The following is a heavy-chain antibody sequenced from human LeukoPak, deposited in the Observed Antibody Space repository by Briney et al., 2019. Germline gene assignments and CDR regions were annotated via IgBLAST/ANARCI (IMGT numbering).Heavy chain of an antibody. CDR3: AKWGDYDVLTGYYDSEY. CDR1: GFSFSNYA. Sequence: GASLRVSCAASGFSFSNYAMSWVRQVPGKGLEWVSAISGRVDRTYYADSVKGRFTISRDTSKTTLYLQMNSLRAEDTAVYYCAKWGDYDVLTGYYDSEYWGQGTLVTVSS. D-gene: IGHD3-9*01. CDR2: ISGRVDRT. V-gene: IGHV3-23*01. J-gene: IGHJ4*02.